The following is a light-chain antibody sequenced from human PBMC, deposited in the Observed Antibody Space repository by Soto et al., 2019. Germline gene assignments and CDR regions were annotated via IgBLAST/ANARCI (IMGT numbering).Light chain of an antibody. Sequence: DIQMTQSPSTLSASVGDRVTITCRASQRISSWLAWYQQKPGKAPILLIYDASSLESGVPSRFSGSGSGTEFTLTISSLQPDDFATSYCQQYNSYPWTFGQGTKLEIK. CDR2: DAS. J-gene: IGKJ1*01. CDR1: QRISSW. CDR3: QQYNSYPWT. V-gene: IGKV1-5*01.